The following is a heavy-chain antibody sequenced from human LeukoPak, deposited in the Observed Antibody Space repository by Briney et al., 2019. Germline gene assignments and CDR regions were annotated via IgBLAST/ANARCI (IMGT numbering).Heavy chain of an antibody. V-gene: IGHV4-30-2*01. J-gene: IGHJ4*02. D-gene: IGHD4-17*01. CDR3: ARDYGDKFDY. CDR2: IYHSGST. Sequence: SETLSLTCAVSGGSISSGGYSWSWIRQPPGKGLEWIGYIYHSGSTYYNPSLKSRVTISVDRSKNQFSLKLSSVTAANTAVYYCARDYGDKFDYWGQGTLVTVSS. CDR1: GGSISSGGYS.